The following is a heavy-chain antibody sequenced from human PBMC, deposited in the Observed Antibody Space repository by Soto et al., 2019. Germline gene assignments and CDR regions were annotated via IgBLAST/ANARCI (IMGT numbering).Heavy chain of an antibody. D-gene: IGHD3-3*01. CDR3: ARGHIVYYDFWSGHDY. J-gene: IGHJ4*02. Sequence: SETLSLTCAVYGGSFSGYYWSWIRQPPGKGLEWIGEINHSGSTNYNPSLKSRVTISVDTSKSQFSLKLSSVTAADTAVYYCARGHIVYYDFWSGHDYWGQGTLVTVS. CDR2: INHSGST. CDR1: GGSFSGYY. V-gene: IGHV4-34*01.